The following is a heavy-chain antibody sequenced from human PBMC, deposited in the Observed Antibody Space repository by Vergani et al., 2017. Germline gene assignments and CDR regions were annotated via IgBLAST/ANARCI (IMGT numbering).Heavy chain of an antibody. D-gene: IGHD3-3*01. CDR1: GFIFSDYN. V-gene: IGHV3-21*02. CDR3: VREETFYDSVSDYLAGYFDH. CDR2: ISGRSSYV. Sequence: EVQVVQSGGGLVKPGGSLSLSCETSGFIFSDYNLNWVRQAPGSGLEWVASISGRSSYVNYAVSVKGRFTISRDNAKNSLFLQMNSLRAEDTAVYYCVREETFYDSVSDYLAGYFDHWGQGALVTVSS. J-gene: IGHJ4*02.